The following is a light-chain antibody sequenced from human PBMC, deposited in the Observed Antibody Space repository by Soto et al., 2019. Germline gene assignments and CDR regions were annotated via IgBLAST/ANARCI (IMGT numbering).Light chain of an antibody. Sequence: AIPLTHSPSSLSASVGDRVTITCRASQDIRGALAWYQQKPVKAPKILIYDVSSLQSGVPSRFSGSSSGTDFTLTISGLQPEDFATYYCKQFNSYPIIFGQGTRLDIK. CDR1: QDIRGA. CDR2: DVS. J-gene: IGKJ5*01. CDR3: KQFNSYPII. V-gene: IGKV1-13*02.